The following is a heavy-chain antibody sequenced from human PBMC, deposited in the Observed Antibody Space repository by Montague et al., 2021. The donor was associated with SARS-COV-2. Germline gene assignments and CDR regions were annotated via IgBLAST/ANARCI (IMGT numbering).Heavy chain of an antibody. CDR2: IYYRGST. V-gene: IGHV4-59*08. CDR1: GGSISSYY. CDR3: ARQHYDSSCEDAFDI. Sequence: SETLSLTCIVSGGSISSYYWSWIRQPPGKGLEWIGYIYYRGSTNYNPSLKSRVTLSGDTPKNQFSLKLSSVTAADTAVYYCARQHYDSSCEDAFDIWGQGTMVTVSS. J-gene: IGHJ3*02. D-gene: IGHD3-22*01.